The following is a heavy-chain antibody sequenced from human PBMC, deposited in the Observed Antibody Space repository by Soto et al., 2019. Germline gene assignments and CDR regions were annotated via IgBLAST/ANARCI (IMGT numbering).Heavy chain of an antibody. CDR1: GGTFRTYA. V-gene: IGHV1-69*12. D-gene: IGHD6-19*01. J-gene: IGHJ6*02. Sequence: QVPLLQSGAEVKKPGSSVRVSCEASGGTFRTYAISWVRQAPGQGLEWMGEIIPIFGTVNYAQKFQGRVTITADESTTTVYMDLRSLRSEDTAVYYCAKGAVAGTPTSYYYYGMEVWGQGTTVTVSS. CDR2: IIPIFGTV. CDR3: AKGAVAGTPTSYYYYGMEV.